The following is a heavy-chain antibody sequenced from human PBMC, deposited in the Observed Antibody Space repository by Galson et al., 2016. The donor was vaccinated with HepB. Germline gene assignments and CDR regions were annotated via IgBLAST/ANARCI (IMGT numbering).Heavy chain of an antibody. V-gene: IGHV3-48*02. CDR1: GFTFRSYS. D-gene: IGHD6-6*01. J-gene: IGHJ4*02. CDR3: ARDQTLAARHFDC. CDR2: ISDGSRTI. Sequence: SLRLSCAASGFTFRSYSMNWVRQAPGKGLERVSYISDGSRTIYYADPVKGRFTISRDNAKNSLYLQMNSLRDEDTAVYYCARDQTLAARHFDCWGQGTLVTVSS.